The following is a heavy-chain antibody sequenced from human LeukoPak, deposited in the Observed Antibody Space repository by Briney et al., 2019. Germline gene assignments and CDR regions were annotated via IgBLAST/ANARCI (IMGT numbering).Heavy chain of an antibody. CDR3: ARAHKLNAFDI. J-gene: IGHJ3*02. CDR1: GGSISSYY. Sequence: SESLSLTCTVSGGSISSYYWSWIRQPPGKGLEWTGYIYYSGSTNYNPSLKSRVTISVDTSKNQFSLKLSSVTAADTAVYYCARAHKLNAFDIWGQGTMVTVSS. V-gene: IGHV4-59*01. CDR2: IYYSGST. D-gene: IGHD1-1*01.